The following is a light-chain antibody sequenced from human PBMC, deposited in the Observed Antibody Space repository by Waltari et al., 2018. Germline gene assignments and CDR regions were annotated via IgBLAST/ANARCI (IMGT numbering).Light chain of an antibody. CDR2: SNN. Sequence: QSVLTQPPSASGTPGQRVTISCSGSSSNLGSNTVNWYQQLPGTAPKLLIYSNNQRPSGVPDRFSGSKSGTSASLAISGLQSEDEADYYCAAWDDSHWVFGGGTKLTVL. CDR3: AAWDDSHWV. CDR1: SSNLGSNT. V-gene: IGLV1-44*01. J-gene: IGLJ3*02.